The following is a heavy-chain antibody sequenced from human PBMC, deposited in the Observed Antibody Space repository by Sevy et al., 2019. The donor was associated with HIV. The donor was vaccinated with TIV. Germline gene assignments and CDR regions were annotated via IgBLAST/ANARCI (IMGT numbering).Heavy chain of an antibody. D-gene: IGHD3-22*01. CDR3: ARDHNYYDSSGYLLGAFDI. J-gene: IGHJ3*02. CDR2: ISSSSSYI. V-gene: IGHV3-21*01. Sequence: GGSLRLSCAASGFTFSSYSMNWVRQAPGKGLEWVSSISSSSSYIYYADSVKGRFTISRDNAKNSLYLQMNSLRAEDTAVYYCARDHNYYDSSGYLLGAFDIWGQGTMVTVSS. CDR1: GFTFSSYS.